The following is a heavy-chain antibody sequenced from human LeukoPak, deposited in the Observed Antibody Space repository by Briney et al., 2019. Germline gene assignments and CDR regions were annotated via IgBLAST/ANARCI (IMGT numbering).Heavy chain of an antibody. CDR3: AKGTRALYYYYGMDV. CDR1: GFTFDDYA. V-gene: IGHV3-9*01. J-gene: IGHJ6*02. Sequence: GGSLRLSCAASGFTFDDYAMHWVRQAPGKGLEWVSGISWNSGSIGYADSVKGRFTISRDNAKNSLYLQMNSLRAEDTALYYCAKGTRALYYYYGMDVWGQGTTVTVSS. CDR2: ISWNSGSI.